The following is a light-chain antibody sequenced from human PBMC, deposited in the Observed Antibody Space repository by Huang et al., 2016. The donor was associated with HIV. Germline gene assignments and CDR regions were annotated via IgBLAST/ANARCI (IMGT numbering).Light chain of an antibody. Sequence: EIMMTQSPATLSVSPGERATLSCRASQSVRGNIAWYQQKPGQAPRLLIFGGSTRATGSPARFRGSESGTEFTLTISSLQSEDFAIYYCHHYDNWPPRGTFGQGTKVEI. CDR3: HHYDNWPPRGT. CDR2: GGS. V-gene: IGKV3-15*01. J-gene: IGKJ1*01. CDR1: QSVRGN.